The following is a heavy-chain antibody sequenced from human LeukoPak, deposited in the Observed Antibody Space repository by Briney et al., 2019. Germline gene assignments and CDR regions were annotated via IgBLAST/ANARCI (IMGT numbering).Heavy chain of an antibody. J-gene: IGHJ4*02. V-gene: IGHV3-11*06. D-gene: IGHD5-12*01. Sequence: GGSLRLSCAASGFTFSDYYMSWIRQAPGKGLEWVSFISSSSSNINYADSVKGRFTISRDNAKNSLYLQMNSLRAEDTAVYYCARSGTGYEKAFFDYWGQGTLVTFSS. CDR2: ISSSSSNI. CDR3: ARSGTGYEKAFFDY. CDR1: GFTFSDYY.